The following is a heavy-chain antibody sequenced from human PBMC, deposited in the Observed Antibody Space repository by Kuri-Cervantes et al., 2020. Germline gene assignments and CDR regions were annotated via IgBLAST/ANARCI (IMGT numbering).Heavy chain of an antibody. J-gene: IGHJ6*03. CDR3: ARGSPAFYYFYYMDV. CDR1: GFTFSSYS. Sequence: ESLEISCAASGFTFSSYSMNWVRQAPGKGLEWVSSISSSSSYIYYADSVKGRFTISRDNAKNSLYLQMNSLRAEDTAIYYCARGSPAFYYFYYMDVWGKGTTVTVSS. CDR2: ISSSSSYI. V-gene: IGHV3-21*01.